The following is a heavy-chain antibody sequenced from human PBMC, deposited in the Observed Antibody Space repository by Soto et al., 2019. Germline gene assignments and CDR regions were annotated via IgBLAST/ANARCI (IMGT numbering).Heavy chain of an antibody. D-gene: IGHD2-8*01. CDR3: ARAYCSNGVCYYCFDH. CDR2: IYYDGSNK. CDR1: GFTFSTYA. Sequence: QGQLVESGGGVVQPGRSLRLSCVASGFTFSTYAMHWVRQAPGKGLEWVAVIYYDGSNKYYADSVNGRFSISRDNSKHTLYLQMNSLRAEDTAVYYCARAYCSNGVCYYCFDHWGQGTLVTVSS. J-gene: IGHJ4*02. V-gene: IGHV3-33*01.